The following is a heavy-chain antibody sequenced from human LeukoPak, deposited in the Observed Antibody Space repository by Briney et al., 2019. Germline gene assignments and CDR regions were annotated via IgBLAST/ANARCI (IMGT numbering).Heavy chain of an antibody. CDR1: GFTFSSYW. Sequence: PGGSLRLSCATSGFTFSSYWMSWVRQAPGKGLEWVANINGDGSDKYYVDSVKGRFTISRDNAKNSLYLQMNSLRAEDTAVYYCARDLDIVVVPAAMVRSGLDYWGQGTLVTVSS. J-gene: IGHJ4*02. D-gene: IGHD2-2*01. V-gene: IGHV3-7*01. CDR3: ARDLDIVVVPAAMVRSGLDY. CDR2: INGDGSDK.